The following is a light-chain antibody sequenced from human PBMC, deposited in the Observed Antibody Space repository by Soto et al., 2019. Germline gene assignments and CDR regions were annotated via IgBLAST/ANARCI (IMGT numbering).Light chain of an antibody. CDR2: GAS. V-gene: IGKV3-11*01. CDR1: QFVSSN. Sequence: EIVMTQSPVTLSVSPGERATLSCRASQFVSSNLAWYQQKPGQAPRLLIYGASNRATGVPARFSGSGSGTDFTLTISSLEPEDFAVYYCQQRSNWPPYTFGQGTRLEIK. CDR3: QQRSNWPPYT. J-gene: IGKJ5*01.